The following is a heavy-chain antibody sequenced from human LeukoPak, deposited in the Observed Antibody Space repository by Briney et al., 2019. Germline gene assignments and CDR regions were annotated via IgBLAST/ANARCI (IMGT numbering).Heavy chain of an antibody. CDR1: GFTVSSNY. J-gene: IGHJ6*02. V-gene: IGHV3-53*01. CDR3: ARITCSRWEYYYYGNGV. CDR2: IYSGGST. Sequence: GGSLRLSCAASGFTVSSNYMSWVRQAPGKGLEWVSVIYSGGSTYYADSVKGRFTISRDNSKNTPYLQMNSLRAEDTAVYYCARITCSRWEYYYYGNGVWGQGTTVTVSS. D-gene: IGHD6-13*01.